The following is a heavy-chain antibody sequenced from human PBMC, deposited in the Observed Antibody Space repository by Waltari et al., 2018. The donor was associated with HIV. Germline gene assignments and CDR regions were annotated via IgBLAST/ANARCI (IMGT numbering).Heavy chain of an antibody. J-gene: IGHJ6*02. V-gene: IGHV4-4*07. CDR3: ARQFTTGTTIYHYYYGMDV. CDR2: IYTSGTT. D-gene: IGHD1-1*01. Sequence: QVQLQESGPGLVKPSETLSLTCTVSGGSISSYYWIWIRQPAGKGLEWIGRIYTSGTTTYNPSLRSRVTMSVDTSKNQFSLKLSSVTAADTAVYYCARQFTTGTTIYHYYYGMDVWGQGTTVTVSS. CDR1: GGSISSYY.